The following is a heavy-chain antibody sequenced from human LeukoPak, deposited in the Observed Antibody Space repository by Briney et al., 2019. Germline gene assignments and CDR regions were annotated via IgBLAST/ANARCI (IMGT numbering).Heavy chain of an antibody. V-gene: IGHV4-59*01. CDR3: ARAGAQGLTMIRGAFDY. Sequence: SETLSLTCAVSGGTMSSYHWNWIRQPPGKGLDWIAYIYYSGSTNYNPSLESRVTISIDTSKNQFSLKLTSVTAADTAVYYCARAGAQGLTMIRGAFDYWGQGTLVTVSS. CDR2: IYYSGST. D-gene: IGHD3-10*01. J-gene: IGHJ4*02. CDR1: GGTMSSYH.